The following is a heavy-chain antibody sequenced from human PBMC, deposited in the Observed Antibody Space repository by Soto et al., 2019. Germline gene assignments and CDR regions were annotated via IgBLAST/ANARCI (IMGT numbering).Heavy chain of an antibody. CDR1: GGSFSGYD. D-gene: IGHD5-18*01. Sequence: SETLSLTCGVYGGSFSGYDWSWIRQPPGKGLEWIGEINHSGSTNYNPSLKSRVTISVDTSKNQFSLKLSSVTAADTAVYYCARGTGYSYASGYYYGMDVWGQGTTVTVSS. CDR3: ARGTGYSYASGYYYGMDV. CDR2: INHSGST. J-gene: IGHJ6*02. V-gene: IGHV4-34*01.